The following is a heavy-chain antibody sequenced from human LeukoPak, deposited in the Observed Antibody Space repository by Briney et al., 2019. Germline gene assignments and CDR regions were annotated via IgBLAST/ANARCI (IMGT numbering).Heavy chain of an antibody. J-gene: IGHJ6*02. D-gene: IGHD3-9*01. CDR2: IYYSGST. CDR1: GGSISSGSYY. Sequence: SETLSLTCTVSGGSISSGSYYWSWIRQPPGKGLEWIGYIYYSGSTNYNPSLKSRVTISVDTSKNQFSLKLSSVTAADTAVYYCARGPYILTGYYRGPYGMDVWGQGTTVTVSS. CDR3: ARGPYILTGYYRGPYGMDV. V-gene: IGHV4-61*01.